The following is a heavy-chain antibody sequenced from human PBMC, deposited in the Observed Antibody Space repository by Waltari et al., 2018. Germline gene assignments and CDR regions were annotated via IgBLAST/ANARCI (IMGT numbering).Heavy chain of an antibody. V-gene: IGHV1-24*01. J-gene: IGHJ3*01. CDR1: GYTLTELS. Sequence: QVQQVQSGAEVKKPGASVKVSCQVSGYTLTELSMHWVRQAPGKGLEWLGGLEPEDGQPIYAPKSQGRVTMTEDTSTDTADMELSSLRSEDTAVYYGATDPRLASADACDLWGQGTRVTVSS. CDR2: LEPEDGQP. D-gene: IGHD3-3*02. CDR3: ATDPRLASADACDL.